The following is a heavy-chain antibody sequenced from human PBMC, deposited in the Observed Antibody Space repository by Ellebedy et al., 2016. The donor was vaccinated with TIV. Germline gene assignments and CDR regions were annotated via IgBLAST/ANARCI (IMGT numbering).Heavy chain of an antibody. D-gene: IGHD1-7*01. CDR2: IDSSGSTT. V-gene: IGHV3-48*02. CDR3: ARGSGNYHFDF. J-gene: IGHJ4*02. Sequence: PGGSLRLSCAASGFTFRFYSMNWVRQAPGKGLEWLSYIDSSGSTTKYADSVKGRFTISRDNARNSLYVQMNSLRDEDTAVYFCARGSGNYHFDFWGQGTVVTVSA. CDR1: GFTFRFYS.